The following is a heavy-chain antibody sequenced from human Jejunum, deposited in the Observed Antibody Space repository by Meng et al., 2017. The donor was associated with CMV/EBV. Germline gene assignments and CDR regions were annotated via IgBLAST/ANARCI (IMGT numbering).Heavy chain of an antibody. Sequence: GGSISGYYWTWIRQPPGKGLEWIGYIYYSGSTRYNPSLKSRVAISIDTSKSQFSLKVTSVTAADTAVYYCARVGHGNSAVGWFDPWGQGTLVTVSS. CDR3: ARVGHGNSAVGWFDP. J-gene: IGHJ5*02. V-gene: IGHV4-59*12. CDR1: GGSISGYY. CDR2: IYYSGST. D-gene: IGHD4-23*01.